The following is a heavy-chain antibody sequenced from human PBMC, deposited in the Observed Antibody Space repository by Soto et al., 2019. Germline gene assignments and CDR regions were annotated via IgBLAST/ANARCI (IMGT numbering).Heavy chain of an antibody. V-gene: IGHV1-69*05. CDR1: GGSFSSFA. CDR3: ARRAETNGWNGFGADKYYFDF. Sequence: SVKVSCKASGGSFSSFAFSWVRQAPGQGLEWMGGIIPMFGSANYAQEFLGRVTMTSDTSITTAHMELSSLRSEDTAVYYCARRAETNGWNGFGADKYYFDFWGQGTLVTVSS. CDR2: IIPMFGSA. D-gene: IGHD1-1*01. J-gene: IGHJ4*02.